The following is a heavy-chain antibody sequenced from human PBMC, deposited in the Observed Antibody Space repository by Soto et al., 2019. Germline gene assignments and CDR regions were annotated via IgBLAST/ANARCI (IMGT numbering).Heavy chain of an antibody. CDR2: MRSSGNTI. Sequence: QVQLVESGGGLVQPGGSLRLSCAASGFTFSDYYMSWIRQAPGKELEWVSYMRSSGNTIYYADSVKGLFTISRDNAKNLLYMPMNSLRAVDTAVYYCARDTGGSYLDYWGQGTLGTVSS. D-gene: IGHD1-26*01. J-gene: IGHJ4*02. V-gene: IGHV3-11*01. CDR1: GFTFSDYY. CDR3: ARDTGGSYLDY.